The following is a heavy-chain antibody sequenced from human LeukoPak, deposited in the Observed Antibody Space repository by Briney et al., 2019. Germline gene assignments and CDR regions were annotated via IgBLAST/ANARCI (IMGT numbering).Heavy chain of an antibody. CDR1: GYTFTGYY. V-gene: IGHV1-2*02. J-gene: IGHJ5*02. D-gene: IGHD4-17*01. Sequence: ASVKVSCKASGYTFTGYYMHWVRQAPGQGLEWMGWINPNSGGTNYAQKFQGRVTMTRDTSISTAYMELSRLRSGDTAVYYCARLTMTKVTTVFDPWGQGTLVAVSS. CDR3: ARLTMTKVTTVFDP. CDR2: INPNSGGT.